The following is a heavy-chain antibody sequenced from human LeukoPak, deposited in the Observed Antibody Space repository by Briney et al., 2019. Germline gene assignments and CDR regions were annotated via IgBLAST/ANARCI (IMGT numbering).Heavy chain of an antibody. CDR3: ARARTYYYDSSGYFRP. J-gene: IGHJ5*02. CDR1: GGSFSGYY. D-gene: IGHD3-22*01. V-gene: IGHV4-34*01. CDR2: INHSGST. Sequence: SETLSLTCAVYGGSFSGYYRSWIRQPPGKGLEWIGEINHSGSTNYNPSLKSRVTISVDTSKNQFSLKLSSVTAADTAVYYCARARTYYYDSSGYFRPWGQGTLVTVSS.